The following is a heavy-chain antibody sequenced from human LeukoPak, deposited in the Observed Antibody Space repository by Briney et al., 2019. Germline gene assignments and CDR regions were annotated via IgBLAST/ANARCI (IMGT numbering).Heavy chain of an antibody. CDR1: GLTFSTYS. Sequence: GGSLRLSCAASGLTFSTYSMNWVRQAPGKGLEWVSSIRTSSSYIYYADSVKGRFTISRDNAKNSLYLQMNSLRAEDTAVYYCARGICGGDCYSDPFDYWGQGTLVTVSS. J-gene: IGHJ4*02. V-gene: IGHV3-21*01. CDR3: ARGICGGDCYSDPFDY. D-gene: IGHD2-21*02. CDR2: IRTSSSYI.